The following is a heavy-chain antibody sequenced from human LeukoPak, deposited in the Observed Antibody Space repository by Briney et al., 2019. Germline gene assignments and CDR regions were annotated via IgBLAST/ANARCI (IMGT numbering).Heavy chain of an antibody. CDR3: AKGGIYVVATIGEA. D-gene: IGHD5-12*01. Sequence: GGSLRLSCAASGFTFSSYAMSWVRQAPGKGLEWVSAISGSGGSTYYADSVKGRFTISRDNSKNTLYLQMNSLRAEDTAVYYCAKGGIYVVATIGEAWGQGTLVTVSS. CDR1: GFTFSSYA. CDR2: ISGSGGST. V-gene: IGHV3-23*01. J-gene: IGHJ5*02.